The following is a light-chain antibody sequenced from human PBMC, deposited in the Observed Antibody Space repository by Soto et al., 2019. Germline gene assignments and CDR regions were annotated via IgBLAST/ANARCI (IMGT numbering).Light chain of an antibody. CDR3: SSYTSISTWV. V-gene: IGLV2-14*01. J-gene: IGLJ3*02. CDR1: SSDVGGYKY. CDR2: AVN. Sequence: QSVLTQPASVSGSPGQSITISCTGTSSDVGGYKYVSWYQHHPGQAPKLMIHAVNSRPSGVSTRFSGSKSGNTASLTISGLQPEDEADYYCSSYTSISTWVFGGGTQLTVL.